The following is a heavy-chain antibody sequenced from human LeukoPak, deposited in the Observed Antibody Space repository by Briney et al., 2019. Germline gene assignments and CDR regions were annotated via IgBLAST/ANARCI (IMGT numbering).Heavy chain of an antibody. Sequence: ASVKVSCKASGYTFTSYGISWVRQAPGQGLEWMGWISAYNGNTNYAQKLQGRVTMTTDTSTSTAYMELRSLRSDDTAVYYGARAMVRGVISSRSMDVWGQGTTVTVSS. V-gene: IGHV1-18*01. CDR2: ISAYNGNT. CDR1: GYTFTSYG. CDR3: ARAMVRGVISSRSMDV. D-gene: IGHD3-10*01. J-gene: IGHJ6*02.